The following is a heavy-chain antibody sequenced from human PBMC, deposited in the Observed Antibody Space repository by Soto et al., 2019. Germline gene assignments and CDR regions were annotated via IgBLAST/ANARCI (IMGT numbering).Heavy chain of an antibody. V-gene: IGHV3-30*18. J-gene: IGHJ4*02. CDR1: GFTFSSYG. Sequence: GSLRLSCAASGFTFSSYGVHWVRQAPGKGLEWVAVISYDGSNKHYADSVKGRFTISRDNSKNTLDLQMNSLRAEDTALYYCAKDTYYYDITGYYTYDYWGQGT. CDR2: ISYDGSNK. D-gene: IGHD3-22*01. CDR3: AKDTYYYDITGYYTYDY.